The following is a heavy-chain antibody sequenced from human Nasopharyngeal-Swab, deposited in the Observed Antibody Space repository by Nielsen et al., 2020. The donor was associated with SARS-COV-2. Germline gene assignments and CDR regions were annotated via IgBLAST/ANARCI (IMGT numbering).Heavy chain of an antibody. CDR2: ISYDGSNK. V-gene: IGHV3-30-3*01. CDR1: GFTFSSHA. Sequence: GASLKISCAASGFTFSSHAMHWVRQAPGKGLEWVAVISYDGSNKYYADSVKGRFTISRDNSKNTLYLQMNSLRAEDTAVYYCARGSSSYYFDYWGQGTLVTVSS. J-gene: IGHJ4*02. D-gene: IGHD6-6*01. CDR3: ARGSSSYYFDY.